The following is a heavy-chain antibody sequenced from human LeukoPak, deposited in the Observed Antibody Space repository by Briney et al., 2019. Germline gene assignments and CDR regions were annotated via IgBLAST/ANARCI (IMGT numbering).Heavy chain of an antibody. CDR1: GFTFSSYW. V-gene: IGHV3-7*03. J-gene: IGHJ4*02. Sequence: QSGGSLRLSCAASGFTFSSYWMSWVRQAPGKGLEWVAKIKQDGSEKYYVDSVKGRFTISRDNAKNSLYLQMNSLRAEDTAVYYCARDLYCSSTSCYAGGYWGQGTLVTVSS. CDR3: ARDLYCSSTSCYAGGY. D-gene: IGHD2-2*01. CDR2: IKQDGSEK.